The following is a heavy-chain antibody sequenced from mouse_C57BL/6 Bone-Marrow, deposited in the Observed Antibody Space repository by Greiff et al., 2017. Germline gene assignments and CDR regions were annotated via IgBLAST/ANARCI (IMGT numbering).Heavy chain of an antibody. CDR1: GFTFSNYW. CDR2: IRLKSDNYAT. J-gene: IGHJ2*01. Sequence: DVHLVESGGGLVQPGGSMKLSCVASGFTFSNYWMNWVRQSPEKGLEWVAQIRLKSDNYATHYAESVKGRFTISRDDSKSSVYLQMNNLRAEDTGIYYCTEGRSFDYWGQGTTLTVSS. D-gene: IGHD1-1*01. V-gene: IGHV6-3*01. CDR3: TEGRSFDY.